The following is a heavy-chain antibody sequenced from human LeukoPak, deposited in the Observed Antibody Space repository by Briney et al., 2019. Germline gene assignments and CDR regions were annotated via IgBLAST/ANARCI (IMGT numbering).Heavy chain of an antibody. V-gene: IGHV4-59*01. J-gene: IGHJ5*02. Sequence: PSETLSLTCTVSGGSISSYYWSWIRQPPGKGLEWIGYIYYSGSTNYNPSLKSRVTISVATSKNQFSLKLSSVTAADTAVYYCARDASYCGGDCYPSYWFDPWGQGTLVTVSS. CDR2: IYYSGST. CDR1: GGSISSYY. CDR3: ARDASYCGGDCYPSYWFDP. D-gene: IGHD2-21*02.